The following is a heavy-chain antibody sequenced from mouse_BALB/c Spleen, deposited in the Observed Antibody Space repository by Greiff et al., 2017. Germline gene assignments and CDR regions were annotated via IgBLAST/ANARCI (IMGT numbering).Heavy chain of an antibody. V-gene: IGHV5-17*02. CDR2: ISSGSSTI. J-gene: IGHJ1*01. Sequence: EVMLVESGGGLVQPGGSRKLSCAASGFTFSSFGMHWVRQAPEKGLEWVAYISSGSSTIYYADTVKGRFTISRDNPKNTLFLQMTSLRSEDTAMYYCARSNYGNSRWYFDVWGEGTTVTVSS. D-gene: IGHD2-1*01. CDR3: ARSNYGNSRWYFDV. CDR1: GFTFSSFG.